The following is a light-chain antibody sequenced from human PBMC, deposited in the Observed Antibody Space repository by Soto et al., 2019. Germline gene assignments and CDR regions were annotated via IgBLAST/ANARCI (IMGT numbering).Light chain of an antibody. CDR2: HAS. CDR1: QSVSSAF. CDR3: QQYGSSPGT. J-gene: IGKJ1*01. Sequence: EIVLTQSPGTLSLSPGERATLSCRASQSVSSAFLAWYQQKPGQAPRLLLYHASTSATGIPDRFSGSGSGTDFTLTISRLEPDEFAVYYCQQYGSSPGTFGQGTKVEI. V-gene: IGKV3-20*01.